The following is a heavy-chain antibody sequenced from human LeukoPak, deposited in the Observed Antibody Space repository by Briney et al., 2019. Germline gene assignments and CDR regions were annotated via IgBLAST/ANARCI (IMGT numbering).Heavy chain of an antibody. D-gene: IGHD4-17*01. J-gene: IGHJ5*02. CDR2: IYYSGST. V-gene: IGHV4-39*07. CDR1: GGSISSSSYY. Sequence: PSETLSLTCTVSGGSISSSSYYWGWIRQPPGKGLEWIGSIYYSGSTYYNPSLKSRVTISVDTSKNQFSLKLSSVTAADTAVYYCARSRTLGFTVTTAWFDPWGQGTLVTVSS. CDR3: ARSRTLGFTVTTAWFDP.